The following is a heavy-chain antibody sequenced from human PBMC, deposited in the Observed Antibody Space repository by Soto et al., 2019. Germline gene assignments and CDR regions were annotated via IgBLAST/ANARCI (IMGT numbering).Heavy chain of an antibody. CDR2: ISSSSSYI. V-gene: IGHV3-21*01. CDR3: AGVYSSSSNYYYYYGMDV. J-gene: IGHJ6*02. D-gene: IGHD6-6*01. Sequence: EVQLVESGGGLVKPGGSLRLSCAASGFTFSSYSMNWVRQAPGKGLEWVSSISSSSSYIYYADSVKGRFTISRDNAKNSLYLQMNSLRAEDTAVYYCAGVYSSSSNYYYYYGMDVWGQGTTVTVSS. CDR1: GFTFSSYS.